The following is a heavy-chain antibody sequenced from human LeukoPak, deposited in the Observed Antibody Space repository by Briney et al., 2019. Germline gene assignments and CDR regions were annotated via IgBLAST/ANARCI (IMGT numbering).Heavy chain of an antibody. V-gene: IGHV4-34*01. Sequence: SETLSLTCAVYGGSFSGYYWSWIRQPPGKGLEWIGEINHSGSTNYNPSLKSRVTISVDTSKNQFSLKLSSVTAADTAVYYCAREPSGYGSGSYLDYWGQGTLVTVSS. J-gene: IGHJ4*02. D-gene: IGHD3-10*01. CDR1: GGSFSGYY. CDR2: INHSGST. CDR3: AREPSGYGSGSYLDY.